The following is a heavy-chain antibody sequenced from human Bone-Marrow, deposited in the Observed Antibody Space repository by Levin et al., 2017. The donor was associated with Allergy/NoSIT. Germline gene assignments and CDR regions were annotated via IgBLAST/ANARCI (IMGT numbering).Heavy chain of an antibody. CDR3: AKDRGADHMFDS. CDR1: GFTFNSFG. D-gene: IGHD3-10*01. J-gene: IGHJ4*02. Sequence: GRSLKISCAASGFTFNSFGMHWVRQAPGKGLEWVAVISYDERQKYYADSVKGRFTISRDNSKNTLSLQMNSLSSQDTAVYFCAKDRGADHMFDSWGQGTLVTVSS. CDR2: ISYDERQK. V-gene: IGHV3-30*18.